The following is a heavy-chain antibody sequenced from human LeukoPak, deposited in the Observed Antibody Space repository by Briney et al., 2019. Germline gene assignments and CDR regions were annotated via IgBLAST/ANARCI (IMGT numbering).Heavy chain of an antibody. D-gene: IGHD6-19*01. CDR1: GGSISSYY. J-gene: IGHJ3*02. Sequence: SETLSLTCTVSGGSISSYYWSWIRQPPGKGLEWIGEINHSGSTNYNPSLKSRVTISVDTSKNQFSLKLSSVTAADTAVYYCARHGYSSGWYRGAFDIWGQGTMVTVSS. V-gene: IGHV4-34*01. CDR3: ARHGYSSGWYRGAFDI. CDR2: INHSGST.